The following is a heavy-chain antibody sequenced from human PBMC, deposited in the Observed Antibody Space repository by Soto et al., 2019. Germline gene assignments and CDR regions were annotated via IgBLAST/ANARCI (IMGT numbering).Heavy chain of an antibody. CDR2: IGTAGDT. CDR1: GFTFSSYD. J-gene: IGHJ6*03. V-gene: IGHV3-13*01. Sequence: GGSLRLSCAASGFTFSSYDMHWVRQATGKGLEWVSAIGTAGDTYYPGSVKGRFTISRENAKNSLYLQMNSLRAGDTAVYYCARGEKGDYGDYLSYYYMDVWGKGTTVTVSS. D-gene: IGHD4-17*01. CDR3: ARGEKGDYGDYLSYYYMDV.